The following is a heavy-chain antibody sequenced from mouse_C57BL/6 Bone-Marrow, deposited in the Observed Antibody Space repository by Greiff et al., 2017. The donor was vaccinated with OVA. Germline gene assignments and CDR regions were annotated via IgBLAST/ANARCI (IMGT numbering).Heavy chain of an antibody. CDR1: GFTFSDYY. D-gene: IGHD4-1*01. CDR3: ALTGTVGNSYFDV. J-gene: IGHJ1*03. Sequence: EVNLVESGGGLVQPGGSLKLSCAASGFTFSDYYMYWVRQTPEKRLEWVAYISNGGGSTYYPDTVKGRFTISRDNAKNTLYLQMSRLKSEDTAMYYCALTGTVGNSYFDVWGTGTTVTVSS. CDR2: ISNGGGST. V-gene: IGHV5-12*01.